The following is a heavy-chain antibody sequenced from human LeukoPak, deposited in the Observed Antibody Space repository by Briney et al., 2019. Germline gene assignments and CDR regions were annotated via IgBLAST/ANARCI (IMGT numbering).Heavy chain of an antibody. CDR2: ISSSSYI. J-gene: IGHJ3*02. CDR1: GFTFSSYS. D-gene: IGHD5-12*01. CDR3: ARVRPIRGYDPSGAFDI. Sequence: GGSLRLSCAASGFTFSSYSMNWVRQAPGKGLEWVSSISSSSYIYYADSVKGRFTISRDNAKNSLYLQMNSLRAEDTAVYYCARVRPIRGYDPSGAFDIWGQGTMVAVSS. V-gene: IGHV3-21*01.